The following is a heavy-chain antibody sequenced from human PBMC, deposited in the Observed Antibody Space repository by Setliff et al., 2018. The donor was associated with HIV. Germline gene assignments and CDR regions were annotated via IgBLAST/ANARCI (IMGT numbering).Heavy chain of an antibody. V-gene: IGHV3-23*01. CDR1: GGSFSGYS. CDR3: ARDATRGGDFDF. CDR2: ISGRDTGT. D-gene: IGHD1-26*01. J-gene: IGHJ4*02. Sequence: PSETLSLTCAVYGGSFSGYSWIWIRQPPGKGLEWVSSISGRDTGTNYADSVKGRFIISRDNSKNTLYLQMNSLRVDDTAVYYCARDATRGGDFDFWGQGTLVTVSS.